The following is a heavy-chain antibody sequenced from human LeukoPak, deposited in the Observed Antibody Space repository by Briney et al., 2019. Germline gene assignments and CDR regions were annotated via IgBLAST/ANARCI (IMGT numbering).Heavy chain of an antibody. V-gene: IGHV3-30*03. D-gene: IGHD6-6*01. CDR2: ISYDGSNK. J-gene: IGHJ3*02. CDR3: ARVLRRLRIAARLQSGAFDI. CDR1: GFTFSSYG. Sequence: PGRSLRLSCAASGFTFSSYGMHWVRQAPGKGLEWVAVISYDGSNKYYADSVKGRFTISRDNAKNSLYLQMNSLRAEDTAVYYCARVLRRLRIAARLQSGAFDIWGQGTMVTVSS.